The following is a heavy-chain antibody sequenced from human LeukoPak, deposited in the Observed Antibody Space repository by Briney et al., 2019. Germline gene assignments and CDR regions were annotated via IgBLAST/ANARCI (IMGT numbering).Heavy chain of an antibody. V-gene: IGHV3-23*01. Sequence: GGSLRLSCAASGFTFSSYAMSWVRRAPGKGLEWVSAISGSGGSTYYADSVKGRFTISRDSSKNTLYLQMNSLRAEDTAVYYCAKDSGYDSPVYWGQGTLVTVSS. D-gene: IGHD5-12*01. CDR1: GFTFSSYA. J-gene: IGHJ4*02. CDR3: AKDSGYDSPVY. CDR2: ISGSGGST.